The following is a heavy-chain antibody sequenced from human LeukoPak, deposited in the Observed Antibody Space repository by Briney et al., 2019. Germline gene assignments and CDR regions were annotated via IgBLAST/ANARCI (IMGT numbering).Heavy chain of an antibody. V-gene: IGHV3-48*03. CDR2: ISSSGSTI. CDR3: ATPILPYYYYYGMDV. J-gene: IGHJ6*02. CDR1: GFTFSSYE. Sequence: GGSLRLSCAASGFTFSSYEMNWVRQAPGKVLEWVSYISSSGSTIYYADSVKGRFTISRDNAKNSLYLQMNSLRAEDTAVYYCATPILPYYYYYGMDVWGQGTTVTVSS. D-gene: IGHD1-26*01.